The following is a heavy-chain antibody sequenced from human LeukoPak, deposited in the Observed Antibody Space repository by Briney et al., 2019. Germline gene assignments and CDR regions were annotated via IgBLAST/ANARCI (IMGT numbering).Heavy chain of an antibody. CDR3: ARDSSGPAF. CDR1: GFTVSNTY. CDR2: IYAGGGT. J-gene: IGHJ4*02. Sequence: GGSLRLSCAASGFTVSNTYMSWVRQAPGKGLEWVSAIYAGGGTFYSESVEGRFTISRDSSKNTLYLQMNSLRADDTAVYYCARDSSGPAFWGQGTLVTVSS. V-gene: IGHV3-53*01. D-gene: IGHD6-19*01.